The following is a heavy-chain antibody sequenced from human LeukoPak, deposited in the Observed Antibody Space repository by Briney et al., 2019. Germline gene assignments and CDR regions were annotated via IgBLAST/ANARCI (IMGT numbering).Heavy chain of an antibody. CDR3: ARVLSGSWDWFDP. Sequence: GGSLRLSCTASTVTFRSFAMSWVRQAPGKGLFWVSGIGGSGGSTFYADSVKGRFTISRDNSKNTMYLEMKSLRAEDTAVYYCARVLSGSWDWFDPWGQGTLVTVSS. CDR2: IGGSGGST. J-gene: IGHJ5*02. CDR1: TVTFRSFA. D-gene: IGHD3-22*01. V-gene: IGHV3-23*01.